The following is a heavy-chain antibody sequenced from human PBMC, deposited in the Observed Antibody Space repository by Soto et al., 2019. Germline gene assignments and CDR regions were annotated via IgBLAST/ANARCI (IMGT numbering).Heavy chain of an antibody. Sequence: ASVKVSCKVSGYTLTELSMHWVRQAPGKGLEWMGGFDPEDGETIYAQKFQGRVTMTEDTSTDTAYMELSSLRSEDTAVYYCATVSGYSGYAYYYYGMDVWGQGPTGTVSS. CDR1: GYTLTELS. J-gene: IGHJ6*02. CDR3: ATVSGYSGYAYYYYGMDV. D-gene: IGHD5-12*01. V-gene: IGHV1-24*01. CDR2: FDPEDGET.